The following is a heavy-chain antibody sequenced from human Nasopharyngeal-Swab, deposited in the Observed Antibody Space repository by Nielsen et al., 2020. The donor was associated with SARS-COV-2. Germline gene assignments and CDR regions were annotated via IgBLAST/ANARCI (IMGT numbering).Heavy chain of an antibody. CDR3: AKELSATVTTVRAFDI. V-gene: IGHV3-23*01. J-gene: IGHJ3*02. CDR1: GFTFSSYA. D-gene: IGHD4-17*01. CDR2: ISGSGGST. Sequence: GESPKTPRAAFGFTFSSYAISWVRQAPGKGLEWVSAISGSGGSTYYADSVKGRFTISQDNSKNTLYLQMNSLRAEDTAVYYCAKELSATVTTVRAFDIWGQGTMVTVSS.